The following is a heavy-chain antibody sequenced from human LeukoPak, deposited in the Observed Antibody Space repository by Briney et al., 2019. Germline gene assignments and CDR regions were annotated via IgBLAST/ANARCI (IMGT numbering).Heavy chain of an antibody. D-gene: IGHD5-12*01. J-gene: IGHJ3*02. CDR3: ASAGGYGPRRAFDI. V-gene: IGHV1-69*06. CDR2: IITIFGTA. CDR1: GGAFTSCA. Sequence: GASVKLSCKASGGAFTSCAISWVRHAPGQGLEWMGGIITIFGTANYAQKFQGRVTITADKTTSTAYMELSSLRSEDTAVYYCASAGGYGPRRAFDIWGQGTMVTVSS.